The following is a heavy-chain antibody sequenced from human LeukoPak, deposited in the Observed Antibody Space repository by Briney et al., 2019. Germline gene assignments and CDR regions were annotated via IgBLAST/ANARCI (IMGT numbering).Heavy chain of an antibody. CDR3: ARENAVRRYFDY. Sequence: SETLSLTCAVYGGSFSGYYWSWIRQPPGKGLEWIGEINHSGSTNYNPSLKSRVTISVDTSKNQFSLKLSSVTAADTAVYYCARENAVRRYFDYWGQGTLVTVSS. J-gene: IGHJ4*02. V-gene: IGHV4-34*01. CDR2: INHSGST. D-gene: IGHD3-10*01. CDR1: GGSFSGYY.